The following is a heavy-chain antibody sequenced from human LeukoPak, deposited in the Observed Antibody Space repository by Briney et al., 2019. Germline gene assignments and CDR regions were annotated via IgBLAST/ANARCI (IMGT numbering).Heavy chain of an antibody. CDR2: IYSGGST. J-gene: IGHJ4*02. CDR3: ARVSGSYYYFDY. V-gene: IGHV3-53*01. Sequence: PGGSLRLSCAASGFTVSSNYMSWVRQAPGKGLEWVSVIYSGGSTYYADSVKGRFTISRDNSKNTLYLQKNSLRAEDTAVYYCARVSGSYYYFDYWGQGTLVTVSS. CDR1: GFTVSSNY. D-gene: IGHD1-26*01.